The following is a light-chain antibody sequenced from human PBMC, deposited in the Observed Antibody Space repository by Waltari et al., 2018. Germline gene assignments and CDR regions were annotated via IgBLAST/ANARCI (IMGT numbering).Light chain of an antibody. CDR3: QQRRNWPRT. CDR1: QSVSSY. CDR2: DAS. Sequence: EIVLTQSPATLSLSPGERATLSCRASQSVSSYLAWYQQKPGQAPRLLIYDASNRATGIPGRFSGSGSGADFTLTIDSLEPEDFAVYYCQQRRNWPRTFGQGTKLEIK. V-gene: IGKV3-11*01. J-gene: IGKJ2*01.